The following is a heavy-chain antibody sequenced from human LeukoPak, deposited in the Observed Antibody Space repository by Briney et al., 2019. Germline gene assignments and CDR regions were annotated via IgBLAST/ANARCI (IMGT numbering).Heavy chain of an antibody. J-gene: IGHJ5*02. Sequence: ASVKVSCKASGYTFTSYAMNWVRQAPGQGLEWMGWINTNTGNPTCAQGFTGRFVFSLDTSVSTAYLQISSLKAEDTAVYYSARDRSSAMVLFDLHPWGQGTLVTVSS. CDR1: GYTFTSYA. V-gene: IGHV7-4-1*02. CDR2: INTNTGNP. CDR3: ARDRSSAMVLFDLHP. D-gene: IGHD5-18*01.